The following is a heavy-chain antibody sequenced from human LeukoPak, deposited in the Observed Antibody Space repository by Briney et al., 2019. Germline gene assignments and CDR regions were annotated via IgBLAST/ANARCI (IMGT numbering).Heavy chain of an antibody. CDR3: AKVFRNGDLFVSDS. CDR2: ISGSGSDT. J-gene: IGHJ4*02. CDR1: GFTFSSYA. D-gene: IGHD4-17*01. Sequence: KTGGSLRLSCAASGFTFSSYAMSWVRQAPGKGLEWVSGISGSGSDTYYADSVKGRFTISRDNSKNTLFLQMSSLRTEDSAIYYCAKVFRNGDLFVSDSWGQGTLVTVSS. V-gene: IGHV3-23*01.